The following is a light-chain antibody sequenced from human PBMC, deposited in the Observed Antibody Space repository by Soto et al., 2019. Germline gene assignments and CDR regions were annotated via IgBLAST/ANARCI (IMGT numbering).Light chain of an antibody. J-gene: IGKJ1*01. CDR1: QSISSY. V-gene: IGKV1-39*01. Sequence: DIQMTQSPSSLSASVVDRVTITCRASQSISSYLNWYQQKPGKAPKLLIYAASSLQSGVPSRFSGSGSGTDFTLTISSLQPEDFATYYCQQSYSTLDTFGQGTKVDIK. CDR3: QQSYSTLDT. CDR2: AAS.